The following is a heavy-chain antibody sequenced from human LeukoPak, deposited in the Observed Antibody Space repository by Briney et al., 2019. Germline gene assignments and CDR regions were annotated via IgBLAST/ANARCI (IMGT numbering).Heavy chain of an antibody. V-gene: IGHV3-15*01. CDR3: AYWAGTADAFNGPFDY. Sequence: GGSLRLSCAASGFTFSNAWMSWVRQAPGKGLEWVGRIKSKTDGGTTDYAAPVKGRFTISRDDSKNTLYLQMNSLRAEDPAVYYCAYWAGTADAFNGPFDYWGQGTRVTVSS. D-gene: IGHD3-16*01. J-gene: IGHJ4*02. CDR1: GFTFSNAW. CDR2: IKSKTDGGTT.